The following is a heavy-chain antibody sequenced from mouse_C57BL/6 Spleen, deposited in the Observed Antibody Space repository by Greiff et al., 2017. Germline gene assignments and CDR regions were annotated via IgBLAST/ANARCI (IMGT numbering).Heavy chain of an antibody. J-gene: IGHJ2*01. V-gene: IGHV1-72*01. CDR1: GYTFTSYW. D-gene: IGHD1-1*01. CDR3: RIYYYGRSHYFDY. Sequence: VQLQQPGAELVKPGASVKLSCKASGYTFTSYWMHWVKQRPGRGLEWIGRIDPNSGGTKYNEKFKSKATLTVDKPSSTAYMQLSSLTSEDSAVDYCRIYYYGRSHYFDYWGQGTTLAVSS. CDR2: IDPNSGGT.